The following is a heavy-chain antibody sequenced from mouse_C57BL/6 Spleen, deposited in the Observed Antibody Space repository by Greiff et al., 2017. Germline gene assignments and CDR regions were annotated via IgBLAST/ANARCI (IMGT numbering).Heavy chain of an antibody. CDR1: GFNFKDYY. V-gene: IGHV14-2*01. Sequence: EVQLQQSGAELVKPGASVKLSCTASGFNFKDYYMHWVKQRTEQGLEWIGRIDPEDGETKYAPKFQGKVTITADTASNTAYLQLSSLTSEDTAVYYCARNYGSSYGFAYWGQGTLVTVSA. CDR3: ARNYGSSYGFAY. J-gene: IGHJ3*01. D-gene: IGHD1-1*01. CDR2: IDPEDGET.